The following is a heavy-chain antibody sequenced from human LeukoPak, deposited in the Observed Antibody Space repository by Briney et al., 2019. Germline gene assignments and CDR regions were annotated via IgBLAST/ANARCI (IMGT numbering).Heavy chain of an antibody. Sequence: SQTLSLTCTVSGGSISSGSYYWSWIRQPAGKGLGWIGRIYTSGSTNYNPSLKSRVTISVDTSKNQFSLKLSSVTAADTAVYYCARVVTGSGSYYRAIDYWGQGTLVTVSS. CDR1: GGSISSGSYY. V-gene: IGHV4-61*02. CDR2: IYTSGST. D-gene: IGHD3-10*01. CDR3: ARVVTGSGSYYRAIDY. J-gene: IGHJ4*02.